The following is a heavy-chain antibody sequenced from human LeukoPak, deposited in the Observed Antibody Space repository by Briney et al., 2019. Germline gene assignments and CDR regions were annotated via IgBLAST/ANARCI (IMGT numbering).Heavy chain of an antibody. Sequence: GESPNISCKGSGYSFTIYWIGCVRQMPGKGLEWMGIIYPGDSDTRYSPSFQGQVTISADKSISTAYLQWSSLKASDTAMYYCARQDGLAIYYFESWGQGTLVTVSS. V-gene: IGHV5-51*01. CDR1: GYSFTIYW. CDR3: ARQDGLAIYYFES. CDR2: IYPGDSDT. D-gene: IGHD5-24*01. J-gene: IGHJ4*02.